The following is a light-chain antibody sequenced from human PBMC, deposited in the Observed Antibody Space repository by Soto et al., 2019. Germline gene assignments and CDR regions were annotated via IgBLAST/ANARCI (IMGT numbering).Light chain of an antibody. J-gene: IGKJ1*01. CDR2: SAS. V-gene: IGKV1-39*01. CDR1: QSIINF. CDR3: QQSYSTPTWT. Sequence: DIQMTQSPPSLSASVGDRVTITCRASQSIINFVNWYQHKPGKAPKLLIHSASTLQGGVPSRFSGSGSGRVFTLTISGLQAEDYATYSCQQSYSTPTWTFGPGTKVDIK.